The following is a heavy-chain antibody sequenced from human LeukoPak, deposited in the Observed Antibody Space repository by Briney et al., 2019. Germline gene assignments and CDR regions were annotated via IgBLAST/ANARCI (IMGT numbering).Heavy chain of an antibody. D-gene: IGHD2-8*02. Sequence: PSETLSLTCSVSGYSIRSGFYWGWIRQPPGKGLEWIGSIFHSGSTYYNPSLKSRVTISVDTSKNQFSLKLSSVTAADTAVYYCARGAAGGYWGQGTLVTVSS. CDR2: IFHSGST. CDR3: ARGAAGGY. CDR1: GYSIRSGFY. J-gene: IGHJ4*02. V-gene: IGHV4-38-2*02.